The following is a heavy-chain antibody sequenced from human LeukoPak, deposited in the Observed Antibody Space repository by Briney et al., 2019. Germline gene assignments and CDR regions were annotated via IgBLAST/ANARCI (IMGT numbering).Heavy chain of an antibody. V-gene: IGHV3-23*01. CDR2: ISGSGGST. CDR3: ASSPYYYDSSGYWI. CDR1: GFTFSSYA. Sequence: GGSLRLSCAASGFTFSSYAMSWVRQAPGKGLEWVSAISGSGGSTYYADSVKGRLTISRDNSKNTLYLQMNSLRAEDTAVYYCASSPYYYDSSGYWIWGQGTLVTVSS. D-gene: IGHD3-22*01. J-gene: IGHJ4*02.